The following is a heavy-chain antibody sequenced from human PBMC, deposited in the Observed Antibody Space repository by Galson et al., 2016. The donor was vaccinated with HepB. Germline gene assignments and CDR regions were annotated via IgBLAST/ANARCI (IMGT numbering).Heavy chain of an antibody. CDR2: INPNSGAT. V-gene: IGHV1-2*06. CDR1: GNTFTGHN. Sequence: SVKVSCKASGNTFTGHNIHWVRQAPGQGLEWMGRINPNSGATHFPQKFQGRVTMTRDVSISTVFMELNSLTSDDTAVYYCARDSADLNDYYGMDVWGQGTLVTVSS. CDR3: ARDSADLNDYYGMDV. J-gene: IGHJ6*02.